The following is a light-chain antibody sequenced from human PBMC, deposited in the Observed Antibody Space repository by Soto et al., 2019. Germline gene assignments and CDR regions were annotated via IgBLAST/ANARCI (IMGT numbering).Light chain of an antibody. CDR2: GAS. CDR3: QQYGSSSIT. J-gene: IGKJ5*01. Sequence: PATLSLSPGERATLSCRASESVSNNLAWYQQKPGQAPRLLIYGASSRATGIPDRFSGSGSGTDFTLTISRLEPEDFAVYYCQQYGSSSITFGQGTRLEIK. CDR1: ESVSNN. V-gene: IGKV3-20*01.